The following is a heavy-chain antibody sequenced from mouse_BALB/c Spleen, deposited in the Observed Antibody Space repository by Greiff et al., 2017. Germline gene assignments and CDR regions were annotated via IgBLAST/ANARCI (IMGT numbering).Heavy chain of an antibody. Sequence: VQLQQSGAELMKPGASVKISCKATGYTFSSYWIEWVKQRPGHGLEWIGEILPGSGSTNYNEKFKGKATFTADTSSNTAYMQLSSLTSEDSAVYYCAKGGMITTGVHYFDYWGQGTTLTVSS. V-gene: IGHV1-9*01. J-gene: IGHJ2*01. CDR1: GYTFSSYW. CDR3: AKGGMITTGVHYFDY. CDR2: ILPGSGST. D-gene: IGHD2-4*01.